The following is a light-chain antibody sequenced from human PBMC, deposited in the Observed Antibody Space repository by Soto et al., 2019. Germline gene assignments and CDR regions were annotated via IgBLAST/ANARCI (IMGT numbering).Light chain of an antibody. CDR2: DVG. Sequence: QSVLTQPASVSGSPGQSITISCTGTSSDVGGYNYVSWYQQHPGKPPKLMIYDVGNRPSGVSNRFSGSKSGNTASLTISGLQDEDEADYYCSSYTSTNPYVFGTGTKVTVL. J-gene: IGLJ1*01. CDR3: SSYTSTNPYV. CDR1: SSDVGGYNY. V-gene: IGLV2-14*01.